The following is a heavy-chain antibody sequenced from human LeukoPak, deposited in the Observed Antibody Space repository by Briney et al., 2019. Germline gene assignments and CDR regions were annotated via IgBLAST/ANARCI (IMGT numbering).Heavy chain of an antibody. J-gene: IGHJ1*01. CDR3: ARAKSVGWYTEYFQH. Sequence: GGSLRLSCAALELTFTSSWMSWFRKAPGKGLEWLANIKQDGSEKYYVDSVKGRFSISRDNAKNSLYLQMNSLRAEDTAVYYCARAKSVGWYTEYFQHWGQGTLVTVSS. D-gene: IGHD2-15*01. CDR1: ELTFTSSW. CDR2: IKQDGSEK. V-gene: IGHV3-7*05.